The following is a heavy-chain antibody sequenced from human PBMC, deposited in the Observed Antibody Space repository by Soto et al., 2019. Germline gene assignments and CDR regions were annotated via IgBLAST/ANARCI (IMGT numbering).Heavy chain of an antibody. Sequence: GGSLRLSCAAPESISRGYGMHWVRQAPGKGLEWVAIIRFDGSNIKYADAVMGRFTISRDNSKNMLYLEMNSLRVEDTALYYCARDGIGSVAFWEYLDYWGQGTLVTVSS. J-gene: IGHJ4*02. CDR1: ESISRGYG. CDR3: ARDGIGSVAFWEYLDY. D-gene: IGHD3-10*01. V-gene: IGHV3-33*01. CDR2: IRFDGSNI.